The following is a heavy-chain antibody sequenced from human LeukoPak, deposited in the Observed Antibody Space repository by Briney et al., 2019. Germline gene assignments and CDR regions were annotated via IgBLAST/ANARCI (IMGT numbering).Heavy chain of an antibody. Sequence: SLRLSCAASGFTFDDYAMHWVRQAPGKGLEWVSGISWNSGSIGYADSVKGRFTISRDNAKNSLYLQMNSLRAEDMALYYCAKVIGPGPFDSGDYFDYWGQGTLVTVSS. CDR3: AKVIGPGPFDSGDYFDY. CDR2: ISWNSGSI. J-gene: IGHJ4*02. D-gene: IGHD3-10*01. CDR1: GFTFDDYA. V-gene: IGHV3-9*03.